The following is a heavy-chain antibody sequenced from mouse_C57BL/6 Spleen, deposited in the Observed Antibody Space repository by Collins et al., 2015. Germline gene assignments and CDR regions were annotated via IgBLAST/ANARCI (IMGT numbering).Heavy chain of an antibody. CDR3: ARYDYDGYYAMDY. CDR1: GYTFTSYW. Sequence: QVQLQQPGAELVKPGASVKLSCKASGYTFTSYWMHWVKQRPGRGLEWIGRIDPNSGGTKYNEKFKSKATLTVDKPSSTAYMQLSSLTSEDSAVYYRARYDYDGYYAMDYWGQGTSVTVSS. CDR2: IDPNSGGT. J-gene: IGHJ4*01. D-gene: IGHD2-4*01. V-gene: IGHV1-72*01.